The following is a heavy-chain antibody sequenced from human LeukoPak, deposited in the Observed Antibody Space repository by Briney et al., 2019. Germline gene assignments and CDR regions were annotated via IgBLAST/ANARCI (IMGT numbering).Heavy chain of an antibody. V-gene: IGHV3-30*02. CDR1: GFTFSSSG. CDR3: AKETRGSYSDY. J-gene: IGHJ4*02. Sequence: PGGSLRLSCAASGFTFSSSGMHWARQAPGKGLEWDAFISYDGSNRYYADSVKGRFTISRDNSKNTLYLQMNSLRAEDTAVYYCAKETRGSYSDYWGQGTLVTVSS. CDR2: ISYDGSNR. D-gene: IGHD5-12*01.